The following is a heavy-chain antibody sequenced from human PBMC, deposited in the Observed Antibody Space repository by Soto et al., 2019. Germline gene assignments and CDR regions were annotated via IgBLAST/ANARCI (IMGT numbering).Heavy chain of an antibody. V-gene: IGHV5-10-1*01. Sequence: LTISCQGSGYIFSNYLITWVRQMPGKGLEWMGRIDPGDSDTNYSPSFQGHVTRSSDKSINTAFLQWSSLKASDTAIYYCARQLPGKLDVWGQGTTVTVSS. D-gene: IGHD1-1*01. CDR3: ARQLPGKLDV. CDR2: IDPGDSDT. CDR1: GYIFSNYL. J-gene: IGHJ6*02.